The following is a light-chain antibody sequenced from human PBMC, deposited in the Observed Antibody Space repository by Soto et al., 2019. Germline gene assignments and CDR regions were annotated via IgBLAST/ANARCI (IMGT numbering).Light chain of an antibody. CDR2: DVS. CDR1: SSDVGVYDS. J-gene: IGLJ1*01. V-gene: IGLV2-14*01. Sequence: QSVLTQPASVSGSPGQSITISCTGTSSDVGVYDSVTWYRLNPGKAPKLMIYDVSNRHWGVSSRFSGSKSGNTASLSISGLQAEDEADYYCSSYTTSSTLVFGTGTKVTVL. CDR3: SSYTTSSTLV.